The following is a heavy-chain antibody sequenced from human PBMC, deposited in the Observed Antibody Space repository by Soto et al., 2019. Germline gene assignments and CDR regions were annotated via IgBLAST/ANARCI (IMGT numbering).Heavy chain of an antibody. CDR3: ARVLWFGELYNWFDP. J-gene: IGHJ5*02. Sequence: SETLSLTCTVSGGSISSGGYYWSWIRQHPGKGLEWIGYIYYSGSTYYNPSLKSRVTISVDTSKNQFSLKLSSVTAADTAVYYCARVLWFGELYNWFDPWGKGTLVTVSS. D-gene: IGHD3-10*01. V-gene: IGHV4-31*03. CDR2: IYYSGST. CDR1: GGSISSGGYY.